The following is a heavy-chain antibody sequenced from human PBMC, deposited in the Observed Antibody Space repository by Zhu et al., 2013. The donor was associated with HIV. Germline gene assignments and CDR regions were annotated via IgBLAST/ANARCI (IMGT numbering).Heavy chain of an antibody. CDR1: GYTFTGYY. CDR2: INPNSGGT. Sequence: QVQLVQSGAEVKKPGASVKVSCKASGYTFTGYYMHWVRQAPGQGLEWMGWINPNSGGTNYAQKFQGRVTMTRDTSISTAYMELSRLRSDDTAVYYCARVWSDIHSSFSRNPSPEYYFDYWGQGTLVTVSS. CDR3: ARVWSDIHSSFSRNPSPEYYFDY. J-gene: IGHJ4*02. V-gene: IGHV1-2*02. D-gene: IGHD3-3*01.